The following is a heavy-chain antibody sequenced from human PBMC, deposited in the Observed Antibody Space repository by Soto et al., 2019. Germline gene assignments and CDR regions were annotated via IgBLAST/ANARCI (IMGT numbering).Heavy chain of an antibody. J-gene: IGHJ4*02. CDR3: AILNSGSYPTFDY. V-gene: IGHV3-30*03. CDR2: ISYDGSNK. Sequence: QVQLVESGGGVVQPGRSLRLSCAASGFTFSSYGMHWVRQAPGKGLEWVAVISYDGSNKYYADSVKGRFTISRDNSKNTLYLQMNSLRAEDTAVYYCAILNSGSYPTFDYWGQGTLVTASS. D-gene: IGHD1-26*01. CDR1: GFTFSSYG.